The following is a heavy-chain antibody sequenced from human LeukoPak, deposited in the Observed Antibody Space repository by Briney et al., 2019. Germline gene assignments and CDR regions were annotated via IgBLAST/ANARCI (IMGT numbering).Heavy chain of an antibody. J-gene: IGHJ4*02. D-gene: IGHD2-21*01. V-gene: IGHV4-61*02. CDR1: GGSISSGSYY. CDR3: ARGVVIAPQTFDY. CDR2: IYTSGST. Sequence: SETLSLTGTVSGGSISSGSYYWSWIRQPAGKGLEWIGRIYTSGSTNYNPSLKSRVTISVDTSKNQFSLKLSSVTAADTAVYYCARGVVIAPQTFDYWGQGTLVTVSS.